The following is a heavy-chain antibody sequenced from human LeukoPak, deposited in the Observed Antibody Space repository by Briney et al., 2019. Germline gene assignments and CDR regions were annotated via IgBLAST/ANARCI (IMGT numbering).Heavy chain of an antibody. CDR3: AKALTSGWYLDAFNI. Sequence: GGSLRLSCAASGFTFSSCGMHWVRQAPGKGLEWVAVISYDGSNKYYADSVKGRFTISRDNSKNTLFLEMNSLRAEDTAVYYCAKALTSGWYLDAFNIWGQGTMATVSS. D-gene: IGHD6-19*01. V-gene: IGHV3-30*18. J-gene: IGHJ3*02. CDR1: GFTFSSCG. CDR2: ISYDGSNK.